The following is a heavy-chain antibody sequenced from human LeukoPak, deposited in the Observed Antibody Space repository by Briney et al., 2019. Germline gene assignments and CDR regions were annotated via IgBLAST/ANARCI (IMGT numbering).Heavy chain of an antibody. CDR1: GASITSGGFY. CDR3: ARRDYAAWFDP. J-gene: IGHJ5*02. CDR2: VYYSGST. Sequence: SETLSLTCNVSGASITSGGFYWAWIRQSPGKGLEWIGNVYYSGSTQYNPSLRGRVSISMDMTKNQFSLNLNSVSVTDTAIYYCARRDYAAWFDPWGQGTLVTVSS. D-gene: IGHD4/OR15-4a*01. V-gene: IGHV4-39*01.